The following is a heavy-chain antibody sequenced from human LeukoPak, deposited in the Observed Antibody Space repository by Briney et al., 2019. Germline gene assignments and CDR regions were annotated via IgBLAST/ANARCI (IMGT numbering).Heavy chain of an antibody. D-gene: IGHD3-16*01. CDR3: STAGGDPDAFDI. CDR1: GYTFTSYD. V-gene: IGHV1-8*03. Sequence: GASVKVSCKASGYTFTSYDINWVRQATGQGLEWMGWMNPNSGNTGYAQKFQGRVTITRNTSISTAYMELSSLGSEDTAVYYCSTAGGDPDAFDIWGQGTMITVSS. CDR2: MNPNSGNT. J-gene: IGHJ3*02.